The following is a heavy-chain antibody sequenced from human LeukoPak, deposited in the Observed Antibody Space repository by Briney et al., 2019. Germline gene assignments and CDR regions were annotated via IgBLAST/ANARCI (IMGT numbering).Heavy chain of an antibody. J-gene: IGHJ4*02. Sequence: PSETLSLTCTVSGYSISSGYYWSWIRQPPGKGLEWIGYIYYSGSTNYNPSLKSRVTISVDTSKNQFSLKLSSVTAADTAVYYCASGSRQEMATIDYWGQGTLVTVSS. CDR2: IYYSGST. CDR3: ASGSRQEMATIDY. V-gene: IGHV4-61*01. D-gene: IGHD5-24*01. CDR1: GYSISSGYY.